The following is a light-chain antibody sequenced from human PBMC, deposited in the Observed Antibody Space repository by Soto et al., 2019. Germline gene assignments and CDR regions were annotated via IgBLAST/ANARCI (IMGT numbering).Light chain of an antibody. V-gene: IGKV1-12*01. J-gene: IGKJ5*01. Sequence: DIQMTQSPSYVSASVGDRVTITCRASQGIKNWLAWYQQKPGKAPNLLIYTGSSLQSGVPSRFSGSGSGTDFTFTIHSLEPGEFATYYLQQAGSFPITFGQGTRLEIK. CDR3: QQAGSFPIT. CDR1: QGIKNW. CDR2: TGS.